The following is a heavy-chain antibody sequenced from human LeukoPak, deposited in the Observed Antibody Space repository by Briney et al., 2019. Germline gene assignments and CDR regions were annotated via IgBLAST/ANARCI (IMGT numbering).Heavy chain of an antibody. D-gene: IGHD3-10*01. V-gene: IGHV4-39*07. CDR3: ARAGYTVVRGVSGWFDP. Sequence: SETLSLTCTVSGGSISSSSYYWGWIRQPPGKGLEWIGSIYYSGSTYYNPSLKSRVTISVDTSKNQFSLKLSSVTAADTAVYYCARAGYTVVRGVSGWFDPWGQGTLVTVSS. J-gene: IGHJ5*02. CDR1: GGSISSSSYY. CDR2: IYYSGST.